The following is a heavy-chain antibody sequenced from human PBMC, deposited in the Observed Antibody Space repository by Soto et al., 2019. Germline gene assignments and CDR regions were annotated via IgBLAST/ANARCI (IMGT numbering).Heavy chain of an antibody. CDR1: GFTFSSYA. D-gene: IGHD3-22*01. J-gene: IGHJ4*02. CDR3: AKGYSSDSSGYDY. Sequence: EVQLLESGGGLVQPGGSLRLSCEASGFTFSSYAMSWVRQAPGKGLEWVSAISGSGGSTYYADSVKGRFTISRDNSKKTLYLQMNRLRAEDTAVYYCAKGYSSDSSGYDYWGQGTLVTVSS. V-gene: IGHV3-23*01. CDR2: ISGSGGST.